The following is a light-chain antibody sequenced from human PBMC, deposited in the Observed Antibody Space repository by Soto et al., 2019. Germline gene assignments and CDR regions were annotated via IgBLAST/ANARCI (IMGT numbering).Light chain of an antibody. Sequence: EIVMTQSPATLSVSPGERATLSCRASQSVSSNLAWYQQKPGQAPRLLIYGASTRANGIPARFSGRGSGTEFTLTILILQSEDFAVYYRQHENNWPPWTFGQGTKVEIK. CDR2: GAS. V-gene: IGKV3-15*01. CDR3: QHENNWPPWT. CDR1: QSVSSN. J-gene: IGKJ1*01.